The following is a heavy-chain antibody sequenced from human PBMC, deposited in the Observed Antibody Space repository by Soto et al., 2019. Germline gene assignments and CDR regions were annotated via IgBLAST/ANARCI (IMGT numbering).Heavy chain of an antibody. V-gene: IGHV3-30-3*01. CDR3: AREDYGQQFFDY. D-gene: IGHD3-16*01. CDR2: ISYDGSHK. CDR1: GFVFRNYA. J-gene: IGHJ4*02. Sequence: PGGSLRLSCAASGFVFRNYAMHWVRQAPGQGLEWVAVISYDGSHKSSADSVKGRFTISRDNSKNTLYLQMNSLRAEDTAVYYCAREDYGQQFFDYWGQGTLVTVSS.